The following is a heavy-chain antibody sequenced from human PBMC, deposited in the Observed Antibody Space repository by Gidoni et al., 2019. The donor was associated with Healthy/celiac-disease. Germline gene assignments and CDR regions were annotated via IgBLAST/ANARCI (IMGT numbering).Heavy chain of an antibody. CDR1: GFTFFSNA. CDR3: VKLIAAVGDFDY. CDR2: ISGSGGST. V-gene: IGHV3-23*01. Sequence: DVQLLESWGGLVQPRGSLRHSSSAAGFTFFSNAMSWVRQAPWKWLEWCSAISGSGGSTYYADSVMGRFTISRDNSKNTLYLQMNSLRAEDTAVSYCVKLIAAVGDFDYWGQGTLVTVSS. J-gene: IGHJ4*02. D-gene: IGHD6-13*01.